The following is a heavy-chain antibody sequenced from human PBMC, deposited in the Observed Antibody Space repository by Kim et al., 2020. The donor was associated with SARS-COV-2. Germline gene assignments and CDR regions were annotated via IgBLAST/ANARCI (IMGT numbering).Heavy chain of an antibody. CDR1: GYTFTGYY. CDR3: ARDRSTLGYCSSTSCYNPFYYGMDV. CDR2: INPNSGGT. Sequence: ASVKVSCKASGYTFTGYYMHWVRQAPGQGLEWMGWINPNSGGTNYAQKFQGRVTMTRDTSISTAYMELSRLRSDDTAVYYCARDRSTLGYCSSTSCYNPFYYGMDVWGQGTTVTVSS. V-gene: IGHV1-2*02. D-gene: IGHD2-2*02. J-gene: IGHJ6*02.